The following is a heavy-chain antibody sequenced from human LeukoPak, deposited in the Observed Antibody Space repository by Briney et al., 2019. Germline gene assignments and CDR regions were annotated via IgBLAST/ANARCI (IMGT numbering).Heavy chain of an antibody. CDR2: IYYSGST. CDR3: ARGEAAGWFDP. Sequence: SETLSLTCTVSGGSISSYYWSWIRQPPGKGLEWIGYIYYSGSTNYNPSLKSRVTISVDTSKNQFSLKLSSVTAADTAVYYCARGEAAGWFDPWGQGTLVTVSS. CDR1: GGSISSYY. V-gene: IGHV4-59*01. D-gene: IGHD6-13*01. J-gene: IGHJ5*02.